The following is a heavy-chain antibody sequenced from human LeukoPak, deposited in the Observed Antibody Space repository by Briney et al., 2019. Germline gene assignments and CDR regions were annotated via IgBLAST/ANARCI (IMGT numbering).Heavy chain of an antibody. CDR2: ISAYNGNT. Sequence: ASVKVSCKASGYTFTSYGISWVRQATGQGLEWMGWISAYNGNTNYAQKLQGRVTMTTDTSTSTAYMELRSLRSDDTAVYYCARDNAYYDILTGYYPDYWGQGTLVTVSS. J-gene: IGHJ4*02. V-gene: IGHV1-18*01. D-gene: IGHD3-9*01. CDR3: ARDNAYYDILTGYYPDY. CDR1: GYTFTSYG.